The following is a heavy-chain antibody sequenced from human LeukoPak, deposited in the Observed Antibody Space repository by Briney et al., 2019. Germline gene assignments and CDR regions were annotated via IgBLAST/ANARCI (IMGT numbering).Heavy chain of an antibody. CDR2: IRYDGSNQ. CDR3: AKERSGCFDY. J-gene: IGHJ4*02. V-gene: IGHV3-30*02. D-gene: IGHD1-26*01. Sequence: PGGSLRLSCAASGFTFSNYVMHWVRQAPGRGLEWVAFIRYDGSNQYYADSVKGRFTISRDNSKNTLYLQMNSLRAEDTAVYYCAKERSGCFDYWGQGTLVTVPS. CDR1: GFTFSNYV.